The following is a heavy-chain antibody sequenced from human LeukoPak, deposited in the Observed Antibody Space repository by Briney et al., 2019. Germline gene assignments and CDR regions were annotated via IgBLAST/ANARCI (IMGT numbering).Heavy chain of an antibody. Sequence: GRALRLSCAASGFTFSSYAMHWVRQAPGKGLEWVAVISYDGSNKYYADSVKGRFTISRDNSKNTLYLQMNSLRAEDTAVYYCARDDSSGYTMRQGFDYWGQGTLVTVSS. V-gene: IGHV3-30*04. D-gene: IGHD3-22*01. CDR1: GFTFSSYA. CDR2: ISYDGSNK. CDR3: ARDDSSGYTMRQGFDY. J-gene: IGHJ4*02.